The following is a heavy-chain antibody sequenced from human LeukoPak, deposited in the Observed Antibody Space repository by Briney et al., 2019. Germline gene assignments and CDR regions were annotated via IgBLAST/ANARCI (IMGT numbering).Heavy chain of an antibody. CDR3: ARCIVVVVAAPYYYYMDV. CDR1: GFTFSSYA. D-gene: IGHD2-15*01. Sequence: GGSLRLSCAASGFTFSSYAMHWVRQAPGKGLEWVAVISYDGSNKYYADSVKGRFTIPRDNSKNTLYLQMNSLRAEDTAVYYCARCIVVVVAAPYYYYMDVWGKGTTVTVSS. CDR2: ISYDGSNK. V-gene: IGHV3-30*04. J-gene: IGHJ6*03.